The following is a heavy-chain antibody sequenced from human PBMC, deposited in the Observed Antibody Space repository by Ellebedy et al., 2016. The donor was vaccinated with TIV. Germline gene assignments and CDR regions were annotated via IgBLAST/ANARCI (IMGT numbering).Heavy chain of an antibody. CDR3: APGGTTTVKKGFRY. CDR1: GFTFSDYV. Sequence: PGGSLRLSCVASGFTFSDYVMHWVPQAPGKWLEWVAVISNDGRSKKHADSVRGRFTISRDNSKSTLYLQMDSLRADDTAVYYCAPGGTTTVKKGFRYWGQGTLVTVSS. J-gene: IGHJ4*02. CDR2: ISNDGRSK. D-gene: IGHD4-17*01. V-gene: IGHV3-30*03.